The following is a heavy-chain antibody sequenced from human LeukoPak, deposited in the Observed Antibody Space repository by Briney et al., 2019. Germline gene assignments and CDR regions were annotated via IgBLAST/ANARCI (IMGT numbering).Heavy chain of an antibody. J-gene: IGHJ4*02. CDR2: ISGNGGST. CDR3: AKMSPYGGNSA. D-gene: IGHD4-23*01. V-gene: IGHV3-23*01. CDR1: GFSFSNYA. Sequence: GGSLRLSCAASGFSFSNYAMSWVRQAPGEGLEWGSAISGNGGSTHYAGSVRGRFTISRDNSKNTLYLQMTSLTAEDTAVYYCAKMSPYGGNSAWGPGTLVTVSS.